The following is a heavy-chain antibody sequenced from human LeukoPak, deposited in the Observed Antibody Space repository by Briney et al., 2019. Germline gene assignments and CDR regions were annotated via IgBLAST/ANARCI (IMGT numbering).Heavy chain of an antibody. J-gene: IGHJ3*02. D-gene: IGHD7-27*01. CDR3: ARERELGGNAFDS. V-gene: IGHV3-48*03. CDR2: ISSSGSTI. CDR1: GFTFSSYE. Sequence: GGSLRLSCAASGFTFSSYEMNWVRQAPGKGLEWVSYISSSGSTIYYADSVKGRFTISRDNAKNSLYLQMNSLRAEDTAVYYCARERELGGNAFDSWGQGTMVTVSS.